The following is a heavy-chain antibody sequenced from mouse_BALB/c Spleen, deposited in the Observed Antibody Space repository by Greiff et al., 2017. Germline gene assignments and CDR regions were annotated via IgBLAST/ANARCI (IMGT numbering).Heavy chain of an antibody. J-gene: IGHJ2*01. CDR2: INPYNDGT. D-gene: IGHD1-1*01. CDR1: GYTFTSYV. CDR3: AREITTVVAYYFDY. V-gene: IGHV1-14*01. Sequence: LQQSGPELVKPGASVKMSCKASGYTFTSYVMHWVKQKPGQALEWIGYINPYNDGTKYNEKFKGKATLTSDKSSSTAYMELSSLTSEDSAVYYCAREITTVVAYYFDYWGQGTTLTVSS.